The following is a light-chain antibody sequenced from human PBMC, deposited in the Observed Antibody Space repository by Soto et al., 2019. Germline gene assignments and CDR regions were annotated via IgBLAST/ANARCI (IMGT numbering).Light chain of an antibody. CDR3: ASYTTSSTDV. V-gene: IGLV2-14*01. CDR1: SSDVGGYSY. J-gene: IGLJ1*01. CDR2: DVS. Sequence: QSALTQPASVSGSPGQSIAISFTGTSSDVGGYSYVSWYQQQPRKAPKLVISDVSNRPSGVSDRFSGSKSGNTASLTISGLQTEDEADYYCASYTTSSTDVFGTGTKLTVL.